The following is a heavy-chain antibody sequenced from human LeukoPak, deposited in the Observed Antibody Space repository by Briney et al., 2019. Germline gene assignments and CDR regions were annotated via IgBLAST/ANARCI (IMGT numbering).Heavy chain of an antibody. V-gene: IGHV3-30*18. CDR1: GFTFSSNG. CDR3: AKDRYSGYDRVTFDI. CDR2: ISYDGSHK. J-gene: IGHJ3*02. Sequence: PGRSLRLSCAASGFTFSSNGMHWVRQAPGKGLEWVAVISYDGSHKYYADSVKGRFTISRDNSKNTLYLRMNSLRAEDTAVYYCAKDRYSGYDRVTFDIWGQGTMVTVSS. D-gene: IGHD5-12*01.